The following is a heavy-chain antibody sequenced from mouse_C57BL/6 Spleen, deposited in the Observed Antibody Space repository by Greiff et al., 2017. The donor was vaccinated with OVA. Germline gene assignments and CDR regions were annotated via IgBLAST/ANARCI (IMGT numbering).Heavy chain of an antibody. CDR3: AREGDYDSFAY. V-gene: IGHV1-82*01. CDR2: IYPGDGDT. Sequence: QVQLQQSGPELVKPGASVKISCKASGYAFSSSWMNWVKRRPGKGLEWIGRIYPGDGDTNYNGKFKGKATLTADKSSSTAYMQRSSLTSEDSAVYCCAREGDYDSFAYWGQGTLVTVSA. D-gene: IGHD2-4*01. CDR1: GYAFSSSW. J-gene: IGHJ3*01.